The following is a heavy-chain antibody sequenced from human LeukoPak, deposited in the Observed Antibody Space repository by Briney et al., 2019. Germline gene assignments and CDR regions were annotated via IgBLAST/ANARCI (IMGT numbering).Heavy chain of an antibody. CDR1: GGSISSYY. D-gene: IGHD5-12*01. J-gene: IGHJ4*02. CDR2: IYTSGSA. CDR3: ARDGQVATNYFDY. V-gene: IGHV4-4*07. Sequence: SETLSLTCTVSGGSISSYYWSWIRQPAGKGLGWNGRIYTSGSANYNPSLKSRVTMSVDTSKNQFSLKLSSVTAADTAVYYCARDGQVATNYFDYWGQGTLVTVSS.